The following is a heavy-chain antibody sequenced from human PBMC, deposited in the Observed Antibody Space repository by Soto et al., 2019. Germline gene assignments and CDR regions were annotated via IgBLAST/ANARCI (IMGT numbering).Heavy chain of an antibody. CDR2: INAGNGNT. CDR1: GYTFTSYA. Sequence: QVQLVQSGAEVKKPGASVKVSCKASGYTFTSYAMHWVRQAPGQRLEWMGWINAGNGNTKYSQKFQGRVTITRDTSASTAYMQLSSLRSEDTPLYYFARDLQADYWGQGTLVTVSS. J-gene: IGHJ4*02. CDR3: ARDLQADY. V-gene: IGHV1-3*01.